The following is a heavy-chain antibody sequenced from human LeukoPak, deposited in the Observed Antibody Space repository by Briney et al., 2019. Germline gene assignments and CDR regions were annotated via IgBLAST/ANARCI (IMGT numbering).Heavy chain of an antibody. Sequence: ASVKVSCKTSGYTFTSYYMHWVRQAPGQGLEWMGWINVNRGGTSYAQKFRDRVTMTRDTSISTAYMELSRLRSDDTAVYFCTRIFCNSTSCYHFDHWGQGTLVTVSS. CDR2: INVNRGGT. V-gene: IGHV1-2*02. CDR3: TRIFCNSTSCYHFDH. CDR1: GYTFTSYY. D-gene: IGHD2-2*01. J-gene: IGHJ4*02.